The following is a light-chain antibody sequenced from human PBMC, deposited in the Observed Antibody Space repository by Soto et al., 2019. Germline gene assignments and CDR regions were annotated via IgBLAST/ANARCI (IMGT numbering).Light chain of an antibody. CDR1: SSNIGSNT. V-gene: IGLV1-44*01. CDR3: AAWDDSLNGVL. J-gene: IGLJ2*01. CDR2: SNH. Sequence: QLVLTQPPSASGTPGQRVTISCSGSSSNIGSNTVNWYQHLPGTAPKLLIYSNHQRPSGVPDRFSGSKSGTSVSLAISGLQSEDEADYYCAAWDDSLNGVLFGGGTKLTVL.